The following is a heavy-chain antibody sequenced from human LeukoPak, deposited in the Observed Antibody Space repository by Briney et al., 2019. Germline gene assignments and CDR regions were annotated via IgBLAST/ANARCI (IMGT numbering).Heavy chain of an antibody. J-gene: IGHJ4*02. CDR3: AKDRTTMTNYFDY. D-gene: IGHD3-22*01. V-gene: IGHV4-59*01. Sequence: PSETLSLTCTVSGGSISSYYWSWIRQPPGKGLEWIGYIYYSGSTNYNPSLKSRVTISVDTSKNQFSLKLSSVTAADTAVYYCAKDRTTMTNYFDYWGQGTLVTVSS. CDR1: GGSISSYY. CDR2: IYYSGST.